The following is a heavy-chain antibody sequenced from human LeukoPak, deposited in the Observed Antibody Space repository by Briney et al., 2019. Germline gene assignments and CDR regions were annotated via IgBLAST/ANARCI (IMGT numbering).Heavy chain of an antibody. CDR3: ARCYYDFWSGYYTGDPFDY. CDR2: ISSSSSYI. D-gene: IGHD3-3*01. V-gene: IGHV3-21*01. J-gene: IGHJ4*02. Sequence: GGPLRLSCAASGFTFSSYSMNWVRQAPGKGLEWGSSISSSSSYIYYADSVKGRFAISRDNAKNSLYLEMNSLRAEDTAVYYCARCYYDFWSGYYTGDPFDYWGQGTLVTVSS. CDR1: GFTFSSYS.